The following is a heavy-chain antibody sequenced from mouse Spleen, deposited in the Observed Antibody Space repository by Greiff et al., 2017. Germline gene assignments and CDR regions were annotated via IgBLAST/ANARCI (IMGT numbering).Heavy chain of an antibody. CDR1: GFSLTNYA. D-gene: IGHD2-4*01. CDR3: ARKRDDDYDESLAY. V-gene: IGHV2-4-1*01. CDR2: IWSDGST. J-gene: IGHJ3*01. Sequence: VQGVESGPGLVAPSQSLSITCTVSGFSLTNYAVHWVRQSPGKGLEWLGVIWSDGSTDYNAAFISRLSISKDNSKSQVFFKMNSLQADDTAIYYCARKRDDDYDESLAYWGQGTLVTVSA.